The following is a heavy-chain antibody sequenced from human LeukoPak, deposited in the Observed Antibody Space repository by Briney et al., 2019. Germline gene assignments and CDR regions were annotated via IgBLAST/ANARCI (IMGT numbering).Heavy chain of an antibody. D-gene: IGHD1-26*01. CDR3: ARERGSGSLNHYFDY. Sequence: SETLSLTCTVSGGSISSYYWSWIRQPPGKGLEWIGYIYYSGSANYNPSLKSRVTISVDTSKNQFSLKLSSVTAADTAVYYCARERGSGSLNHYFDYWGQGTLVTVSS. J-gene: IGHJ4*02. V-gene: IGHV4-59*01. CDR1: GGSISSYY. CDR2: IYYSGSA.